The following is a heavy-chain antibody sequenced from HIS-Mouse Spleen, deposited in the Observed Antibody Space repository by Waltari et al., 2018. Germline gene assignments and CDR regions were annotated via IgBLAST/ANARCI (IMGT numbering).Heavy chain of an antibody. J-gene: IGHJ4*02. CDR2: INQSGST. CDR3: ARGRSPATVTIGYYFDY. Sequence: QVQLQQWGAGLLKPSETLSLTCAVYGGSFSGYYWSWIRQPPGKGLELIGEINQSGSTNNNPSLKSRVTISVDTSKNQFSLKLGSVTAADTAVYYCARGRSPATVTIGYYFDYWGQGTLVTVSS. D-gene: IGHD4-17*01. CDR1: GGSFSGYY. V-gene: IGHV4-34*01.